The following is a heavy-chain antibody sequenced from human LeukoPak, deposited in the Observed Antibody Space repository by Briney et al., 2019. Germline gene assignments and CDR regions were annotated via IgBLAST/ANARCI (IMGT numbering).Heavy chain of an antibody. Sequence: ASVKVSCKVSGYTLTELSMHWVRQAPGKGLEWMGGFDPEDGETIYAQKFQGRVTMTEDTSTDTAYMELSSLRSEDTAVYYCATGSRKLYSYGAYYFDYWGQGTLVTVSS. CDR1: GYTLTELS. D-gene: IGHD5-18*01. V-gene: IGHV1-24*01. CDR2: FDPEDGET. CDR3: ATGSRKLYSYGAYYFDY. J-gene: IGHJ4*02.